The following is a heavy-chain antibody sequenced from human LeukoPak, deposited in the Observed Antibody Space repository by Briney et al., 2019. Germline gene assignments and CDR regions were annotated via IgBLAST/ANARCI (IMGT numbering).Heavy chain of an antibody. CDR1: GGSISSSSYY. D-gene: IGHD3-9*01. V-gene: IGHV4-39*01. CDR3: ARRQYDVLTGSYYFDV. CDR2: IYYSGST. Sequence: PSETLSLTCTVSGGSISSSSYYWGWIRQPPGKGLEWIGSIYYSGSTYYNPSLKCRVTISVDTSRNQFSLKLSSVTAADTAVYYCARRQYDVLTGSYYFDVWGQGTLVTVSS. J-gene: IGHJ4*02.